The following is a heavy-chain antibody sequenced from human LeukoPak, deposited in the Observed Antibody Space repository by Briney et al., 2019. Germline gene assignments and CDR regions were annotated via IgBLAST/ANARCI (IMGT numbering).Heavy chain of an antibody. J-gene: IGHJ6*02. CDR2: IYYSGST. V-gene: IGHV4-59*01. CDR3: ARLPPRYYYGMDV. CDR1: GGSISSYY. Sequence: PSETLSLTCTVSGGSISSYYWSWIRQPPGKGLEWIGYIYYSGSTNYNPSLKSRVTISVDTSKNQFSLKLSSVTAADTAVYYCARLPPRYYYGMDVWGQGTTVTVSS.